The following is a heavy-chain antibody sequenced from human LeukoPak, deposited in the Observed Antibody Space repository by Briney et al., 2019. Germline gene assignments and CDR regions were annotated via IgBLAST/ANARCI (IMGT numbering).Heavy chain of an antibody. CDR1: GFTFSSYG. Sequence: GRSLRLSCAASGFTFSSYGMHWVRQAPGKGLEWVAVMSYDGSNKYYADSVKGRFTISRDNSKNTLYLQMNSLRAEDTAVYYCARDEQHGELSYWGQGTLVTVSS. V-gene: IGHV3-30*03. CDR3: ARDEQHGELSY. J-gene: IGHJ4*02. CDR2: MSYDGSNK. D-gene: IGHD3-10*01.